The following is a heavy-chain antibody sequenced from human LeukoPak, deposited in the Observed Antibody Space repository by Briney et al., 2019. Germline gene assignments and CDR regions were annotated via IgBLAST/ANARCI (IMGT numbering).Heavy chain of an antibody. CDR3: ARDSGRYSSGWYSFDY. Sequence: GGSLRLACAASAFAFTGHGIHWVRQSPGRGLEWVAVMWYDGSSKYYADCVKGRFTLSRDNSKNPLYLQMNSLRAEDTALYYCARDSGRYSSGWYSFDYWGQGSLVTVSS. J-gene: IGHJ4*02. V-gene: IGHV3-33*01. CDR2: MWYDGSSK. D-gene: IGHD6-19*01. CDR1: AFAFTGHG.